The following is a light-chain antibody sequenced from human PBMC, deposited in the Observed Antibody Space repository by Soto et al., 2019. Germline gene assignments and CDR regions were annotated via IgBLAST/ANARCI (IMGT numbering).Light chain of an antibody. J-gene: IGLJ1*01. CDR3: GTWDSSLSAAV. CDR2: DNN. CDR1: CSNIGNNY. V-gene: IGLV1-51*01. Sequence: QSVLTQPPSVSAAPGQKVTISCSGSCSNIGNNYVSWYQQLPGTAPKLLIYDNNKRPSGIPDRFSGSKSGTSATLGITGLQTGDEADYYCGTWDSSLSAAVFGTGTKLTVL.